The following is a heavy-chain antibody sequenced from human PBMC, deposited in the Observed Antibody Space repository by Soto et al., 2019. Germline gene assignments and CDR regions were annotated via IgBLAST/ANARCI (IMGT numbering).Heavy chain of an antibody. CDR3: ARNTYYYDSSDYFYWYFDL. V-gene: IGHV1-69*01. Sequence: QVQLVQSGAEVKKPGSSVKDSCKASGGTFSTYAVSWVRQAPGQGLEWMGGIIPIFGTANYAQKFQGRVTITADESTSTAYMELSSLRSEDTAVYYCARNTYYYDSSDYFYWYFDLWGRGTLVTVSS. J-gene: IGHJ2*01. D-gene: IGHD3-22*01. CDR2: IIPIFGTA. CDR1: GGTFSTYA.